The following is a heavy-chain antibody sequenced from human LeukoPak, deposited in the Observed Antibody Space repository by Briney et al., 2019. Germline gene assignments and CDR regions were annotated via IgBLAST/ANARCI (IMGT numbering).Heavy chain of an antibody. Sequence: ASVKVSCKASAHTLTTYGISWVRQAPGHGLEWLGWINSKETQTNRAQKLQGRVTMTTDTSTSTAFLDLRSLRSDDTAVYFCARGWELKGWGPGTLVNVS. CDR2: INSKETQT. J-gene: IGHJ4*02. CDR1: AHTLTTYG. D-gene: IGHD1-26*01. V-gene: IGHV1-18*01. CDR3: ARGWELKG.